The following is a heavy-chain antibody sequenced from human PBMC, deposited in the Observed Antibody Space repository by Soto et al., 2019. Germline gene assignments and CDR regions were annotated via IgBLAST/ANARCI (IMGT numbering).Heavy chain of an antibody. J-gene: IGHJ6*02. CDR1: GSTFTGYY. CDR3: ARGSGGWEPGCYYYGMDG. CDR2: ISAYNGNT. D-gene: IGHD1-26*01. V-gene: IGHV1-18*04. Sequence: ASVKVSCTSSGSTFTGYYMHWVRQAPGQVLEWMGWISAYNGNTNYAQKLQGRVTMTTDTSTSTAYMELRSLRSDDTAVYYCARGSGGWEPGCYYYGMDGWGQGTTVTVS.